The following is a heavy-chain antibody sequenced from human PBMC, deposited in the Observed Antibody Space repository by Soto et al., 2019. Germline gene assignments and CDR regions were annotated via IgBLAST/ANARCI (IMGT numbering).Heavy chain of an antibody. D-gene: IGHD1-26*01. Sequence: QVQLVQSGAEVKKPGSSVKVSCKASGGTFSSYAISWVRQAPGQGLEWMGGIIPIFGTANYAQKFQGRVMITADESTSTAYMELSSLRSEDTAVYYCARDQGTEQWELLGTAFDIWCQGTMVTFSS. CDR2: IIPIFGTA. CDR1: GGTFSSYA. CDR3: ARDQGTEQWELLGTAFDI. J-gene: IGHJ3*02. V-gene: IGHV1-69*01.